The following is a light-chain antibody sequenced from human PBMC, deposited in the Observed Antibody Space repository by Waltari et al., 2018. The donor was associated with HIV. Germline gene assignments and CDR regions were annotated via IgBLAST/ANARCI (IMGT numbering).Light chain of an antibody. Sequence: DIQMTQSPSSLSASVGDRVTITCRPSQGIRADLGLYQQNPGKAPLRLIYAASTLQRGFPSRFSGSGSGTEFTLTISNLQPEDFATYFCLQYNNYPYTFGQGTKVEIK. J-gene: IGKJ2*01. CDR3: LQYNNYPYT. CDR1: QGIRAD. V-gene: IGKV1-17*02. CDR2: AAS.